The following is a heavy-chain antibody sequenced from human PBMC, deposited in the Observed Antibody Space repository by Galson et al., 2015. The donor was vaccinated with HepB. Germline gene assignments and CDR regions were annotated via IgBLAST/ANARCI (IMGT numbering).Heavy chain of an antibody. D-gene: IGHD3-9*01. CDR1: GYTFTRYG. CDR3: ARAYYDILTGYYNGGGFDY. J-gene: IGHJ4*02. CDR2: ISAYNGNT. V-gene: IGHV1-18*01. Sequence: SVKVSCKASGYTFTRYGITWVRQAPGQGLEWMGWISAYNGNTNYAQKLRGRVTMTTDTSTSTAYMELRSLRSDDTAVYYCARAYYDILTGYYNGGGFDYWGQGTLVTVSS.